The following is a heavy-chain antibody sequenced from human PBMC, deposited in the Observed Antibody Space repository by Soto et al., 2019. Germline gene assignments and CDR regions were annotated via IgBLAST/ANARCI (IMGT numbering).Heavy chain of an antibody. CDR2: TRHDGSNT. CDR1: GFNFRGYG. D-gene: IGHD1-26*01. V-gene: IGHV3-33*01. J-gene: IGHJ4*02. CDR3: ARDGVGATTYFGYFDY. Sequence: SLRLSCAASGFNFRGYGLHWVRHAPGKGLEWVAITRHDGSNTYYADSVRGRFTISRDNSKNTLYLQMNSLRVEDTAVYYCARDGVGATTYFGYFDYWGQGTPVTVSS.